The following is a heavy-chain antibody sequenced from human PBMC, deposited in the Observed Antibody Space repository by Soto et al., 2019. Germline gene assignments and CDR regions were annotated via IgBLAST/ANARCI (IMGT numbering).Heavy chain of an antibody. V-gene: IGHV3-23*01. CDR2: ISGSGDST. Sequence: EVQLLDSGGGLVQPGGSLRLSCAASGFTFSSYAMNWVRQAPGKGLEWVSVISGSGDSTYYADSVKGRFTISRDNSKNTLYLQLYILRAEDTAVYYCTRRGPGTYFDYWGQGTLVTVSS. D-gene: IGHD6-13*01. CDR3: TRRGPGTYFDY. J-gene: IGHJ4*02. CDR1: GFTFSSYA.